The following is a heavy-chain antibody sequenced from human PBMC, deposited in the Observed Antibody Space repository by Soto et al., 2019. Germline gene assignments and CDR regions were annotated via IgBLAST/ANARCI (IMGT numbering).Heavy chain of an antibody. CDR3: AGLNTELTGHDAFDI. D-gene: IGHD4-17*01. Sequence: QVQLVESGGGVVQPGRSLRLSCAASGFTFSNYAMHWVRQAPGKGLEWVAVISHDGTNKYYADSVQGRFTISRDNSKNTMSMQMTSLRPEDTAVYYGAGLNTELTGHDAFDIWCQERMVTGSS. J-gene: IGHJ3*02. V-gene: IGHV3-30-3*01. CDR2: ISHDGTNK. CDR1: GFTFSNYA.